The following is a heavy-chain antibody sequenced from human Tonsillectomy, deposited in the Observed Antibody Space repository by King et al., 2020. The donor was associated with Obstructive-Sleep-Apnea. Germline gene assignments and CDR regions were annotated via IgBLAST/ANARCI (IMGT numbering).Heavy chain of an antibody. CDR3: ARESYYYYGLDV. CDR1: GGSISFYY. Sequence: VQLQESGPGLVKPSETLSHTCAVSGGSISFYYWSWIRQSPGKGLEWIGYIYYSGSTNYNPSLKSRVTISVDTSKNQFSLNLNSVTAADTAVYYCARESYYYYGLDVWGQGTSVTVSS. CDR2: IYYSGST. J-gene: IGHJ6*02. V-gene: IGHV4-59*01.